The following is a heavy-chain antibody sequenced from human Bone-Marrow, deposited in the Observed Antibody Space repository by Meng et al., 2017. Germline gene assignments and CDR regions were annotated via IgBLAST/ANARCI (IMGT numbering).Heavy chain of an antibody. CDR1: GFTFSSYG. Sequence: GGSLRLSCAASGFTFSSYGMHWVRQAPDKGLEWVAVIWYDGSNKYYGDSVKGRFTISRDNSKNTLYLQMNSLRAEDTAVYYCASAGGYSYGYGFDYWGQGTLVTVSS. J-gene: IGHJ4*02. CDR3: ASAGGYSYGYGFDY. V-gene: IGHV3-33*01. CDR2: IWYDGSNK. D-gene: IGHD5-18*01.